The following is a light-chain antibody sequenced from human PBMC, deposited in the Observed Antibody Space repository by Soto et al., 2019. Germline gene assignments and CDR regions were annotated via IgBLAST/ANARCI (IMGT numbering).Light chain of an antibody. J-gene: IGKJ1*01. CDR1: QTISSW. V-gene: IGKV1-5*03. CDR3: QYSDDYCWT. Sequence: DIQLTQSPSTLSASVGDRVTITCRASQTISSWLAWYQQKPGKAPNLLIYETSNLESGVPSRFSGSGSGTEFTLTIRGLQPDDFATYCCQYSDDYCWTFGQGTKVEIK. CDR2: ETS.